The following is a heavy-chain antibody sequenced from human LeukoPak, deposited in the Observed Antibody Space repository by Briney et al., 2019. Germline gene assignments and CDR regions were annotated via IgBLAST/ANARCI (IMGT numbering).Heavy chain of an antibody. CDR2: ISSSSSTI. Sequence: PGGSLRLSCAASGFTFSSYSMNWVRQAPGKGLEWVSYISSSSSTIYYADSVKGRFTISRDNAKNSLYLQMNSLRAEDTAVYYCAREGGDYEFDYWGQGTLVTVSS. J-gene: IGHJ4*02. V-gene: IGHV3-48*01. CDR3: AREGGDYEFDY. CDR1: GFTFSSYS. D-gene: IGHD4-17*01.